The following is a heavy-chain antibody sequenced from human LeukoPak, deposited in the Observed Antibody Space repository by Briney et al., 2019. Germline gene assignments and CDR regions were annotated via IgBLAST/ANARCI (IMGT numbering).Heavy chain of an antibody. J-gene: IGHJ4*02. CDR3: ARLGPGTYFDY. CDR2: IYYSGST. Sequence: KPSETLSLTCTVSGGSISGYYWSWIRQPPGKGLEWIGYIYYSGSTNYNPSLKSRVTISVDTSKNQFSLKLSSVTAADTAVYYCARLGPGTYFDYWGQGTLVTVSS. D-gene: IGHD3-10*01. CDR1: GGSISGYY. V-gene: IGHV4-59*01.